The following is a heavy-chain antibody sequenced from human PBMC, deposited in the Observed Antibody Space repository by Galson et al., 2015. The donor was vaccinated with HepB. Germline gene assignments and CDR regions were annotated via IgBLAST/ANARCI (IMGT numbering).Heavy chain of an antibody. CDR2: IYPGDSDT. V-gene: IGHV5-51*01. D-gene: IGHD4-17*01. CDR1: GYSFTSYW. Sequence: QSGAEVKKPGESLKISCKGSGYSFTSYWIAWVRQMPGKGLEWMGIIYPGDSDTTYSPSFQGQVTISADTSISTAYLQWSSLKASDTAMYYCARLIFMTTVTTPGAFDIWGQGTMVTVSS. CDR3: ARLIFMTTVTTPGAFDI. J-gene: IGHJ3*02.